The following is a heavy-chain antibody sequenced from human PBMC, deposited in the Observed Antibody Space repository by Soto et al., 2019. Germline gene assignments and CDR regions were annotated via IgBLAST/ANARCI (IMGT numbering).Heavy chain of an antibody. CDR1: GGSIISHY. D-gene: IGHD2-15*01. CDR2: IHYTGST. Sequence: SETLSLTCSVSGGSIISHYWSWIRQPPGKGLEWIGYIHYTGSTDYNPSLKSQLTISVDTSKNQFSLKLSSVPAADTAVYYCARGGWSLDYWGQGTLVTVSS. V-gene: IGHV4-59*11. CDR3: ARGGWSLDY. J-gene: IGHJ4*02.